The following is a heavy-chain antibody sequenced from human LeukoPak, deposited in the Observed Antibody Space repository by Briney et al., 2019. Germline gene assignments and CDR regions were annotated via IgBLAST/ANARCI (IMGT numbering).Heavy chain of an antibody. J-gene: IGHJ4*02. D-gene: IGHD3-3*01. Sequence: SVKGRFTISRDNTKTSLYLQMNSLRAEDTAVYYCARPSFRSGSYFDYWGQGTLVTVSS. V-gene: IGHV3-11*06. CDR3: ARPSFRSGSYFDY.